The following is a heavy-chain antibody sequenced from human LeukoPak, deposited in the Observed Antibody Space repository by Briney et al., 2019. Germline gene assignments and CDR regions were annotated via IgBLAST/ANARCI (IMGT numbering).Heavy chain of an antibody. Sequence: GGSLRLSCAASGFTFSSYAMSWVRQAPGKGLEWVSAISGSGGSTYYADSVKGRFTISRDNSKNTLYLQMNSLRAADTAVYYCARHAYYGSGSYYPYYYMDVWGKGTTVTVSS. V-gene: IGHV3-23*01. CDR1: GFTFSSYA. D-gene: IGHD3-10*01. CDR2: ISGSGGST. J-gene: IGHJ6*03. CDR3: ARHAYYGSGSYYPYYYMDV.